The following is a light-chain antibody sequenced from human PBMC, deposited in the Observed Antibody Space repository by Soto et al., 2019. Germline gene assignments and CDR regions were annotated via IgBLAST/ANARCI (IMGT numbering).Light chain of an antibody. CDR1: SSDVASYYF. J-gene: IGLJ1*01. CDR2: EFN. CDR3: CSSADSSTPHV. Sequence: QSVLTQPASVSGSPGQSITISCTGTSSDVASYYFVSWYQQHPGKAPKLMIYEFNKRPSGISSRFSGSTSGNTASLTISGLQAEDEADYYCCSSADSSTPHVFGTGTKVTAL. V-gene: IGLV2-23*02.